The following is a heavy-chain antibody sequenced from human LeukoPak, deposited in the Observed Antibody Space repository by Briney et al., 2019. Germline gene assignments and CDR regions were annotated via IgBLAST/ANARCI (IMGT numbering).Heavy chain of an antibody. Sequence: GGSLRLSCAASGFTFSSYDMRWVRQAPGKGLEWVSVISGSGGSTYYADSVKGRFTISRDNSKNTLYLQMNSLRAEDTAVYYCAKPPYSSGWSETRANYFDYWGQGTLVTVSS. D-gene: IGHD6-19*01. V-gene: IGHV3-23*01. CDR2: ISGSGGST. CDR1: GFTFSSYD. J-gene: IGHJ4*02. CDR3: AKPPYSSGWSETRANYFDY.